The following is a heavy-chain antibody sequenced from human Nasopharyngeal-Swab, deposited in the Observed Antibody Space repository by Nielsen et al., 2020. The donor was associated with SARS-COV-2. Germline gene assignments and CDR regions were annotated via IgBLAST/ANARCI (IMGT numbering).Heavy chain of an antibody. V-gene: IGHV1-18*01. CDR2: ISAYNGNT. J-gene: IGHJ4*02. CDR1: GYTFTSYG. D-gene: IGHD3-3*01. CDR3: ARSSPLTIFGVVDY. Sequence: ASVKVSCKASGYTFTSYGISWVRQAPGQGLEWMGWISAYNGNTNYAQKLQGRATMTTDTSTSTAYMELRSLRSDDTAVYYCARSSPLTIFGVVDYWGQGTLVTVSS.